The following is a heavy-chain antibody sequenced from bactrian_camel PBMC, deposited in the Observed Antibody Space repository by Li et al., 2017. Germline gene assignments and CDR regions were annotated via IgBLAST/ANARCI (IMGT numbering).Heavy chain of an antibody. J-gene: IGHJ4*01. CDR1: GSTVNAYF. V-gene: IGHV3S57*01. CDR3: AASTTLPGCQTLTPNY. CDR2: ISSDGNT. D-gene: IGHD1*01. Sequence: HVQLVESGGGSVEAGRSLRLSCAASGSTVNAYFMGWFRQAPGKEREHVSSISSDGNTHYADSVKGRFTISRDNAKNTLYLQMNSLKPEDTAMYYCAASTTLPGCQTLTPNYWGQGTQVTVSS.